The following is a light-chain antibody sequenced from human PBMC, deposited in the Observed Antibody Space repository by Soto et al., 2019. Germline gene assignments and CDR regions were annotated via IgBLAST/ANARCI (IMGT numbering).Light chain of an antibody. V-gene: IGKV1-27*01. CDR1: EGISNH. CDR3: QKFNSAPFT. J-gene: IGKJ3*01. Sequence: DIQMTQSPSSLSASVGDRVTITCRASEGISNHLVWYQQKPGKLPNLLIYAASTWQSGVPSRFSGSGSGTDFTLTISSLQPEDVATYFCQKFNSAPFTVGPGTKVDIK. CDR2: AAS.